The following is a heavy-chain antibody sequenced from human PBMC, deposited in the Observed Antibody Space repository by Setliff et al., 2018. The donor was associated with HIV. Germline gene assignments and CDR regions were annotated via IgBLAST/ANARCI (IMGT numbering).Heavy chain of an antibody. D-gene: IGHD6-13*01. CDR2: VYFSGDA. CDR1: SGSIDRFF. Sequence: SETLSLTCTVSSGSIDRFFWSWIRQPPGKGLESIGNVYFSGDATYNPSLKSRATISISTSRNQFSLKLKSVTAADTAIYYCARDIAAAYFDYWGPGTLVTVSS. V-gene: IGHV4-59*01. J-gene: IGHJ4*02. CDR3: ARDIAAAYFDY.